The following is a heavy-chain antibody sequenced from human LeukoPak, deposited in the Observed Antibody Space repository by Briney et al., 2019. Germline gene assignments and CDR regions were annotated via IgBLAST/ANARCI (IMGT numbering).Heavy chain of an antibody. V-gene: IGHV4-34*01. J-gene: IGHJ6*04. CDR3: ARNRMDV. CDR1: GGSFSGYY. Sequence: SETLSLTCTVYGGSFSGYYWSWIRQPPGKGLEWIGEINHSGSTNYNPSLKSRVTISVDTSKNQFSLKLSSVTAADTAVYYCARNRMDVWGKGTTVTVSS. CDR2: INHSGST.